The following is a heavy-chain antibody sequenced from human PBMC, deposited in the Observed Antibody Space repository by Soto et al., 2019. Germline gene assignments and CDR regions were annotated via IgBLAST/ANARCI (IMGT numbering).Heavy chain of an antibody. V-gene: IGHV4-4*07. D-gene: IGHD3-22*01. Sequence: PSETLSLTCTVSGDSVSNYYWSWIRQPAGRGLEWIGRVYSSGATNYNPSLNGRVTMSVDTSRNQFSLRLSSVTAADTAIYYCARVSTYYFDSSGSYTSDYWGQGTLVTVSS. CDR1: GDSVSNYY. CDR3: ARVSTYYFDSSGSYTSDY. CDR2: VYSSGAT. J-gene: IGHJ4*02.